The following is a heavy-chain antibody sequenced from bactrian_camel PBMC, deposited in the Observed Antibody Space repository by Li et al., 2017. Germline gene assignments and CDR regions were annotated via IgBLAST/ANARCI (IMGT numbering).Heavy chain of an antibody. CDR2: ISTGGDNT. J-gene: IGHJ4*01. CDR1: GFTFSNNE. V-gene: IGHV3S6*01. D-gene: IGHD6*01. Sequence: HVQLVESGGGLVQPGGSLRLSCAASGFTFSNNEMHRVRQAPGKGLEWMSSISTGGDNTYYADFVKGRFTISRDNAKSSVYLQMNSLKSEDTALYYCASESREYGSTWVSFNFTYWGQGTQVTVS. CDR3: ASESREYGSTWVSFNFTY.